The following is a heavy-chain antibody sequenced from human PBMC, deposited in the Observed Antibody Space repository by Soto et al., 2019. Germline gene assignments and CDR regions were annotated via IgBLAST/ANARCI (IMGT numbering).Heavy chain of an antibody. CDR1: GGTFSSYA. D-gene: IGHD2-2*01. Sequence: ASVKVSCKASGGTFSSYAISWVRQAPGQGLEWMGGIIPIFGTANYAQKFQGRVTITADESTSTAYMELSSLRSEDTAVYYCAGSVIVVVPAAHLDYYYGMDVWGQGTTVTVSS. CDR3: AGSVIVVVPAAHLDYYYGMDV. J-gene: IGHJ6*02. V-gene: IGHV1-69*13. CDR2: IIPIFGTA.